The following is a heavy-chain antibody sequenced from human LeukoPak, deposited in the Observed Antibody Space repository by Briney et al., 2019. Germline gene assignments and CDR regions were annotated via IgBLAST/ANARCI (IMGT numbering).Heavy chain of an antibody. CDR2: GYHIGST. V-gene: IGHV4-38-2*02. CDR3: ARVGDYGDYVNWFNP. Sequence: SETLSLTCTVSGYSISSGYYWGWIRQPPGKGLEWIGSGYHIGSTYFNPSLRSRVTILIDIFKNQFSLKMSSVTAADTAIYYCARVGDYGDYVNWFNPWGPGTLVTVSS. CDR1: GYSISSGYY. J-gene: IGHJ5*02. D-gene: IGHD4-17*01.